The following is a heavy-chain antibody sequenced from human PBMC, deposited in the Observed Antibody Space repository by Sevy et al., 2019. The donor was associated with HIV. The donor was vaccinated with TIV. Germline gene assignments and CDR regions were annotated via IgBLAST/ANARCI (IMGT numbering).Heavy chain of an antibody. J-gene: IGHJ6*02. D-gene: IGHD5-12*01. Sequence: GGSLRLSCTASGFTFRNAWMTWVRQVPGKGLEWVGRIRNDPDGGTTDYAAPVRGRFTISRDDSKNTMYLQMNSRKSEDTSVYYGSTDIVVQSGYSYDFSTFNPDLPHNSGADVWGQGTTVTVSS. CDR1: GFTFRNAW. CDR2: IRNDPDGGTT. V-gene: IGHV3-15*01. CDR3: STDIVVQSGYSYDFSTFNPDLPHNSGADV.